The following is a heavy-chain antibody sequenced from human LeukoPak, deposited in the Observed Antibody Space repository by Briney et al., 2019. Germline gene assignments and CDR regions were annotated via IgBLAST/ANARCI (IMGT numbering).Heavy chain of an antibody. CDR3: TARDYYDSSGYVFDY. CDR1: GFTFSGSA. CDR2: IRSKANSYAT. Sequence: GGSLRLSCAASGFTFSGSAMHWVRQASGKGLEWVGRIRSKANSYATAYAASVKGRFTISRDDSKNTAYLQMNSLKTEDTAVYYCTARDYYDSSGYVFDYWGQGTLVTVSS. J-gene: IGHJ4*02. D-gene: IGHD3-22*01. V-gene: IGHV3-73*01.